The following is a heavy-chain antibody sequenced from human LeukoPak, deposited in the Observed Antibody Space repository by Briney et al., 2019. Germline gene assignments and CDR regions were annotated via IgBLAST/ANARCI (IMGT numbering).Heavy chain of an antibody. Sequence: GGSLRLSCAASGFTFSSYAMSWVRQAPGKGLEWVSAISGSGGSTYYADSVKGRFTISRDNSKNKLYLQMNSLRAEDTAVYYCAISPNYYDSSGYYSFDIWGQGTMVAVSS. CDR3: AISPNYYDSSGYYSFDI. CDR2: ISGSGGST. J-gene: IGHJ3*02. CDR1: GFTFSSYA. V-gene: IGHV3-23*01. D-gene: IGHD3-22*01.